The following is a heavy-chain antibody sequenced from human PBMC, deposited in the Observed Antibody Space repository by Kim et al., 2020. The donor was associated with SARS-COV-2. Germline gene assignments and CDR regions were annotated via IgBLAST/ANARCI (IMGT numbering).Heavy chain of an antibody. CDR2: IMPLFDKT. V-gene: IGHV1-69*13. CDR1: GGTLSSYA. J-gene: IGHJ1*01. CDR3: ARGPAAVPPATDFHH. D-gene: IGHD6-13*01. Sequence: SVKVSCKASGGTLSSYAISWVRQAPGQGLEWMGGIMPLFDKTNYAQRFQDRVTISADESTSTAYMELSSLRSGDTAVYYCARGPAAVPPATDFHHWGQGTLVTVSS.